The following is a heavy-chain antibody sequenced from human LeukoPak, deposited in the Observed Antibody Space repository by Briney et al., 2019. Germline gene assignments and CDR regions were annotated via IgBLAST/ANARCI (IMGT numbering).Heavy chain of an antibody. D-gene: IGHD3-22*01. Sequence: GGSLRLSCAASGFTFDDYGMSWVRQAPGKGLECVSGINWNGGSTGYADSVKGRFTISRDNAKNSLYLQMNSLRAEDTAVYYCASDYYDSSGYYYAFDYWGQGTLVTVSS. J-gene: IGHJ4*02. V-gene: IGHV3-20*04. CDR3: ASDYYDSSGYYYAFDY. CDR1: GFTFDDYG. CDR2: INWNGGST.